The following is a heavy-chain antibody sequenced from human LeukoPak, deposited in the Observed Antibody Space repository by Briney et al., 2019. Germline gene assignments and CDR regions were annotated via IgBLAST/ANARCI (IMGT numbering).Heavy chain of an antibody. J-gene: IGHJ3*02. D-gene: IGHD3-16*02. CDR1: GGSFSGYY. V-gene: IGHV4-34*01. CDR2: INHSGST. Sequence: PSETLSLTCAVYGGSFSGYYWSWIRQPPGKGLEWIGEINHSGSTNYNPSLKSRVTISVDTSKNQFSLKLSSVTAADTAVYYCAILRTSTYYDYVWESYRDGCDAFDIWGQGTMVTVSS. CDR3: AILRTSTYYDYVWESYRDGCDAFDI.